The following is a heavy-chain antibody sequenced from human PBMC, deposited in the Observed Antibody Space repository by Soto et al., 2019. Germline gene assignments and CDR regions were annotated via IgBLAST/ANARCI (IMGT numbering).Heavy chain of an antibody. D-gene: IGHD2-21*02. Sequence: GGSLRLSCAASGFTFSNAWMSWVRQAPGKGLEWVGRIKSKTDGGTTDYAAPVKGRFTISRDDSKNTLYLQMNSLKTEDTAVYYCTTKTRLVTDYYYGMDVWGQGTKVTVSS. CDR1: GFTFSNAW. CDR3: TTKTRLVTDYYYGMDV. J-gene: IGHJ6*02. CDR2: IKSKTDGGTT. V-gene: IGHV3-15*01.